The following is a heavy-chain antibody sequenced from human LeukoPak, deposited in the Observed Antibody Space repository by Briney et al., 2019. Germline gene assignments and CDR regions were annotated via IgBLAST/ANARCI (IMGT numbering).Heavy chain of an antibody. CDR3: ARVPSSIAARRYYFDY. CDR2: INSDGSYT. D-gene: IGHD6-6*01. CDR1: GFTFSSYW. J-gene: IGHJ4*02. Sequence: GGSLRLSCAASGFTFSSYWMHWVRQAPGKGLVWVSRINSDGSYTSYADSVKGRFTISRDNAKNSLYLQMNSLRAEDTAVYYCARVPSSIAARRYYFDYWGQGTLVTVSS. V-gene: IGHV3-74*01.